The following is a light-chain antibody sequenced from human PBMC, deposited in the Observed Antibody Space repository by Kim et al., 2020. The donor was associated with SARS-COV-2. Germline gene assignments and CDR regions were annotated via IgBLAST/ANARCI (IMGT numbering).Light chain of an antibody. Sequence: RQTPTLTRTGNSNNLGHQGASWLQQHQGHPPKLLSYRNNNRPSGISERLSASRSGNTASLTITGLQPEDEADYYCSAWDSSLSAWVFGGGTQLTVL. CDR2: RNN. CDR3: SAWDSSLSAWV. V-gene: IGLV10-54*01. J-gene: IGLJ3*02. CDR1: SNNLGHQG.